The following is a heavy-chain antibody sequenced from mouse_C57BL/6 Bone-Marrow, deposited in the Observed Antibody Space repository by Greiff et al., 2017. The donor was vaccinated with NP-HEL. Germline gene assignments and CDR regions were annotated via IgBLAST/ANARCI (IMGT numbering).Heavy chain of an antibody. V-gene: IGHV1-81*01. CDR3: AITTVVARDY. J-gene: IGHJ2*01. Sequence: LVESGAELARPGASVKLSCKASGYTFTSYGISWVKQRTGQGLEWIGEIYPRSGNTYYNEKFKGKATLTADKSSSTAYMELRSLTSEDSAVYFCAITTVVARDYWGQGTTLTVSS. D-gene: IGHD1-1*01. CDR1: GYTFTSYG. CDR2: IYPRSGNT.